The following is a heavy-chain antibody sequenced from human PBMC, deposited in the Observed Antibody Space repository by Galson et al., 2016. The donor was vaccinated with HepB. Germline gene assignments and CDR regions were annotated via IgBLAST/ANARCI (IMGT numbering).Heavy chain of an antibody. V-gene: IGHV3-23*01. J-gene: IGHJ6*02. CDR1: GFTLSSSA. CDR3: AKGGDGYNWDYYAMDV. D-gene: IGHD5-24*01. Sequence: SLRLSCAASGFTLSSSAMSWVRQAPGKGLEWVSAIHNDGGSTYYADSVKGRFTLSRDNSKNTLYLQMNSLRAEDTAVYHCAKGGDGYNWDYYAMDVWGQGTTVTVTS. CDR2: IHNDGGST.